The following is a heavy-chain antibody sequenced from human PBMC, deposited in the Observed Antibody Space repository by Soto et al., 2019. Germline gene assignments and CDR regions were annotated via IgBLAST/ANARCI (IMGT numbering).Heavy chain of an antibody. Sequence: EVHLFESGGGLVQPGGSLRLSCAASGFPFGNYAMSWVRQVPGKGLEWVSGISGGGDGTHYADSVKGRFTISRDNSRNTLSLQLKTLRPEDTVGSNCGKSPSRILAYWAQATLYTVSS. CDR1: GFPFGNYA. D-gene: IGHD3-16*01. V-gene: IGHV3-23*01. CDR2: ISGGGDGT. J-gene: IGHJ4*01. CDR3: GKSPSRILAY.